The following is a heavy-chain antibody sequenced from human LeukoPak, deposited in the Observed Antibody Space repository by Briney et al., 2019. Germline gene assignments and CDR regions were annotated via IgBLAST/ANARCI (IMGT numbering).Heavy chain of an antibody. D-gene: IGHD2-2*01. CDR2: ISAYNGNT. CDR1: GNTFTSYG. Sequence: ASVKVSCKASGNTFTSYGISWVRQAPGQGLEWMGWISAYNGNTNYAQKLQGRVTMTTDTSTSTAYMELRSLRSDDTAVYYCARALGYCSSTSCYDPSFDPWGQGTLVTVSS. J-gene: IGHJ5*02. CDR3: ARALGYCSSTSCYDPSFDP. V-gene: IGHV1-18*01.